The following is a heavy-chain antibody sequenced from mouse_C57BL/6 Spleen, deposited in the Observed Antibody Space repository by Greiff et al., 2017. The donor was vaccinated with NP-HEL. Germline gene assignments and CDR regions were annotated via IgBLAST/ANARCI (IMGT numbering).Heavy chain of an antibody. CDR1: GYTFTSYG. D-gene: IGHD1-1*01. CDR2: IYPRSGNT. CDR3: ARSYYGSSPYFDD. V-gene: IGHV1-81*01. J-gene: IGHJ2*01. Sequence: QVQLQQSGAELARPGASVKLSCKASGYTFTSYGISWVKQRTGQGLEWIGEIYPRSGNTYYNEKFKGKATLTADKSSSTAYMELRSLTSEDSAVYFCARSYYGSSPYFDDWGQGTTLTVAS.